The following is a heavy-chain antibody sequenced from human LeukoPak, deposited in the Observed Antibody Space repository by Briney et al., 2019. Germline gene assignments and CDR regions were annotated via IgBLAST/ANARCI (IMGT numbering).Heavy chain of an antibody. V-gene: IGHV4-59*08. D-gene: IGHD3-22*01. CDR1: GGSISSYY. Sequence: SETLSLTCTVSGGSISSYYWSWIRQPPGKGLEWIGYIYYSGSTNYNPSLKSRVTISVDTSKNQFSLKLSSVTAADTAVYYCARGGSYYDSSGSPVGVYWSQGTLVTVSS. CDR2: IYYSGST. J-gene: IGHJ4*02. CDR3: ARGGSYYDSSGSPVGVY.